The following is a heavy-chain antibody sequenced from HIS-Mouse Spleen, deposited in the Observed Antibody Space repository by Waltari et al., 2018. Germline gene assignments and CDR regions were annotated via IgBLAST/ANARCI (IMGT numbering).Heavy chain of an antibody. CDR2: IYYRGST. V-gene: IGHV4-39*07. J-gene: IGHJ2*01. Sequence: QLQLQESGPGLVKPSATLSLTCTAPAGPTSRSSYYGGWNRQPPGQGLGGIGGIYYRGSTYYNPSLKSRVTISIDTSKNQFSLKLSSVTAADTAVYYCAREIPYSSSWYDWYFDLWGRGTLVTVSS. D-gene: IGHD6-13*01. CDR3: AREIPYSSSWYDWYFDL. CDR1: AGPTSRSSYY.